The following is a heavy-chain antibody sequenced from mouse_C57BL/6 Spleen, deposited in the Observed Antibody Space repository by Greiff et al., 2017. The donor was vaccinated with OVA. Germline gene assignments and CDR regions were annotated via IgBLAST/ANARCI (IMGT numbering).Heavy chain of an antibody. Sequence: VQLQQPGAELARPGASVKLSCKASGYTFTSYGISWVKQRTGQGLEWIGEIYPRSGNTYYNEKFKGKATLTADKSSSTAYMELRSLTSEDSAVYFGARVGIVITSDSYFDDWGKGTTLTVSS. CDR1: GYTFTSYG. V-gene: IGHV1-81*01. D-gene: IGHD2-4*01. CDR3: ARVGIVITSDSYFDD. J-gene: IGHJ2*01. CDR2: IYPRSGNT.